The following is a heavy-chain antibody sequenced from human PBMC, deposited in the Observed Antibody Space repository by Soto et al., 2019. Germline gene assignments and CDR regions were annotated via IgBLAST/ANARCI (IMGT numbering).Heavy chain of an antibody. V-gene: IGHV3-30*18. CDR3: AKNPPYYYYYGMDV. CDR1: GFPFCSYG. Sequence: GGSTRLSCAASGFPFCSYGMHWVRQAPGKGLEWVAVISYDGSNKYYADSVKGRFTISRDNSKNTLYLQMNSLRAEDTAVYYCAKNPPYYYYYGMDVWGQGTTVTVSS. CDR2: ISYDGSNK. J-gene: IGHJ6*02.